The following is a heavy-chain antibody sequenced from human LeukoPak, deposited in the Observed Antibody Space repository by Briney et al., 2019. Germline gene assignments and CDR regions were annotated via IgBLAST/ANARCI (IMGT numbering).Heavy chain of an antibody. CDR1: GYTFTNYA. CDR2: INAGNGNI. V-gene: IGHV1-3*01. CDR3: ARDNSRAALGCTNFDY. Sequence: ASVKVSCKTSGYTFTNYAIHWVRQAPGQRLECMGWINAGNGNIKYSQDFQGRVAFTSDTSASTSYMELSSLRSEDTAVYYCARDNSRAALGCTNFDYWGRGTLVTVSP. D-gene: IGHD6-13*01. J-gene: IGHJ4*02.